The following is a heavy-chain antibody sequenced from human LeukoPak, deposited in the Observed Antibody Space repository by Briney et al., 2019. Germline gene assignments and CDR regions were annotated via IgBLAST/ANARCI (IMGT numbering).Heavy chain of an antibody. J-gene: IGHJ5*02. V-gene: IGHV4-34*01. CDR3: ARAQKGYQLLLRRVSWFDP. D-gene: IGHD2-2*01. CDR2: INHSGST. Sequence: NPSETLSLTCAVYGGSFSGYYWGWIRQPPGKGLEWIGEINHSGSTNYNPSLKSRVTISVDTSKNQFSLKLSSVTAADTAVYYCARAQKGYQLLLRRVSWFDPWGQGTLVTVSS. CDR1: GGSFSGYY.